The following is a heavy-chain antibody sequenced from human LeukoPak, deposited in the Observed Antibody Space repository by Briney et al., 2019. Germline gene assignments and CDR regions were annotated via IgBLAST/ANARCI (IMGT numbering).Heavy chain of an antibody. Sequence: GGSLRLSCAASGFTFSDYYMSWIRQAPGKGLEWVSYISSSGSTIYYADSVKGRFTIPRDNAKNSLYLQMNSLRAEDTAVYYCARGRGRAEWLVHRGPYYYYMDVWGKGTTVTVSS. V-gene: IGHV3-11*04. D-gene: IGHD6-19*01. CDR3: ARGRGRAEWLVHRGPYYYYMDV. CDR2: ISSSGSTI. CDR1: GFTFSDYY. J-gene: IGHJ6*03.